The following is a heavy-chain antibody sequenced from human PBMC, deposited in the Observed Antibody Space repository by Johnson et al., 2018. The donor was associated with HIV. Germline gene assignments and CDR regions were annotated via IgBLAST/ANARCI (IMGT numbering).Heavy chain of an antibody. CDR2: ISYDGSNK. J-gene: IGHJ3*02. D-gene: IGHD4-11*01. CDR3: GRDINYSNYVTDAFDI. V-gene: IGHV3-30-3*01. CDR1: GFTFSSYA. Sequence: QVRLVESGGGVVQPARSLRLSCSASGFTFSSYAMHWVRQAPGKGLEWVAVISYDGSNKYYADSVKGRFTISRDSSKNMLYLQMNSLRTEDTAVYYCGRDINYSNYVTDAFDIWGQGTVVTVSS.